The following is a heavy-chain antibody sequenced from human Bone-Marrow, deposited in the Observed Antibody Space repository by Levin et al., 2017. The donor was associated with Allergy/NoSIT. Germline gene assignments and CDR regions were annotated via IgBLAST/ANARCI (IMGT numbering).Heavy chain of an antibody. J-gene: IGHJ6*02. CDR1: GGSFSISYN. Sequence: SETLSLTCTVSGGSFSISYNWGWIRQPPGKGLEWIGSIYYNGSTYYSPSLKSRVTISVDTSKNQFSLKLTSVTAADTAVYYCARQAVVAPYFGMDVWGQGTTVTVSS. V-gene: IGHV4-39*01. CDR2: IYYNGST. D-gene: IGHD2-15*01. CDR3: ARQAVVAPYFGMDV.